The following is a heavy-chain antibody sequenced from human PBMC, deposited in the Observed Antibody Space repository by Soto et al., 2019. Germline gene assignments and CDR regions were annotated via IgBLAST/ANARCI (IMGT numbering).Heavy chain of an antibody. J-gene: IGHJ4*02. CDR3: APRGRRYGISTSCQSSDY. V-gene: IGHV4-34*12. Sequence: QVQLQQWGAGLLKPSETLSLTCAVYGGSFSGYYWSWIRKPPGKGLEWIGEIIHSGSTNYKPSLKSRVTRSVDTSKNQFSLKLSSVTAADTAVYYCAPRGRRYGISTSCQSSDYGGQGTLVTVSS. CDR2: IIHSGST. D-gene: IGHD2-2*01. CDR1: GGSFSGYY.